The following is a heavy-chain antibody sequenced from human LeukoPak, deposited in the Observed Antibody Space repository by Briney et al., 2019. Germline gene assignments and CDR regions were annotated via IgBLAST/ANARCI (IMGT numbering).Heavy chain of an antibody. CDR2: IWYDGSNK. D-gene: IGHD2-2*02. CDR1: GFTFSSYG. J-gene: IGHJ3*02. CDR3: AREGYLGYCSSTSCYNGAFDI. V-gene: IGHV3-33*08. Sequence: GGSLRLSRAASGFTFSSYGMHWVRQAPGKGLEWVAVIWYDGSNKYYADSVKGRFTISRDNSKNTLYLQMNSLRAEDTAVYYCAREGYLGYCSSTSCYNGAFDIWGQGTMVTVSS.